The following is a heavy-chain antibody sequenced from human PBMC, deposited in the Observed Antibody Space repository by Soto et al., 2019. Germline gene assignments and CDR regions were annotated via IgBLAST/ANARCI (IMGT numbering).Heavy chain of an antibody. Sequence: QVQLVQSGAEVKKPGASVKVSCKASGYTFTSYYMHWVRQAPGQGLEWMGIINPSGGSTSYAQKFQGRVTMTRDTSTSTVYMELSSLRSEDTAVYYCARVVSIAAAGQTFDYWGQGTLVTVSS. J-gene: IGHJ4*02. CDR1: GYTFTSYY. D-gene: IGHD6-13*01. V-gene: IGHV1-46*03. CDR2: INPSGGST. CDR3: ARVVSIAAAGQTFDY.